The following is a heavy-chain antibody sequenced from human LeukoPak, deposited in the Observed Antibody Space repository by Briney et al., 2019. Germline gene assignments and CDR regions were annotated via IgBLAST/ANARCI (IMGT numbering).Heavy chain of an antibody. D-gene: IGHD2-15*01. CDR3: ARHYCSGDSCYGVFDF. CDR1: GYSFTSYG. J-gene: IGHJ4*02. Sequence: ASVKVSCKASGYSFTSYGISWVRQAPGQGLEWMGWISTYDSDTYYAQKLQGRVTLTTDRATTTAHMELRSLRSDDTAIYYCARHYCSGDSCYGVFDFWGQGSLVTVS. CDR2: ISTYDSDT. V-gene: IGHV1-18*01.